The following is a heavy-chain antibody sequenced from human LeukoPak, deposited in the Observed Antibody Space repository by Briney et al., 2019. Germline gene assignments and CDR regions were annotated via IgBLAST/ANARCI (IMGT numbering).Heavy chain of an antibody. CDR2: IYYSGST. J-gene: IGHJ1*01. CDR3: ASYGARGCSSGLKH. V-gene: IGHV4-59*08. Sequence: SETLSLTCTVSGGSISSYYWSWIRQPPGKGLEWIGYIYYSGSTNYNPSLKSRVTISVDTSKNQFSLKLSSVTAADTAVYYCASYGARGCSSGLKHWGQGTLVTVSS. CDR1: GGSISSYY. D-gene: IGHD4/OR15-4a*01.